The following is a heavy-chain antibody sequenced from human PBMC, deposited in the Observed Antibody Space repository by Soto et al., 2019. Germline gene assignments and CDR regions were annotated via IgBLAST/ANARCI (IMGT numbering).Heavy chain of an antibody. Sequence: EVQLLESGGGLVQPGGSLRLSCAASGFTFSSYAMNWVRQAPGKGLEWVSAISGSGGSTYYADSGKGRFTISRDNSKNTLYLKINSLRAEDTAVYYCAKGSSASECDSPGYWGQGTLVSVSS. D-gene: IGHD2-21*01. CDR1: GFTFSSYA. V-gene: IGHV3-23*01. CDR2: ISGSGGST. CDR3: AKGSSASECDSPGY. J-gene: IGHJ4*02.